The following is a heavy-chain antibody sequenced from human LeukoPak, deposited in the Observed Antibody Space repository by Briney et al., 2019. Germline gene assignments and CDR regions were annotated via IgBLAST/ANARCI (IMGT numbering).Heavy chain of an antibody. Sequence: GASVKVSCKASGYTFTSYYMYWVRQAPGQGLEWMGIINPSGGSTDYAQKFQGRVTMTRDTSTSTVYMELSSLRSEDTAVYYCARGYCSSTSCFDYYYYMDVWGKGTTVTVSS. V-gene: IGHV1-46*01. CDR3: ARGYCSSTSCFDYYYYMDV. CDR2: INPSGGST. D-gene: IGHD2-2*01. CDR1: GYTFTSYY. J-gene: IGHJ6*03.